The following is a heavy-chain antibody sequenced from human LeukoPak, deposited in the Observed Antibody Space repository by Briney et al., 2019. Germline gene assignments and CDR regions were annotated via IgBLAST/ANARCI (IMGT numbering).Heavy chain of an antibody. CDR2: IKQDGSEK. V-gene: IGHV3-7*01. CDR1: GFTFSSYW. J-gene: IGHJ4*02. CDR3: ARDQYDILTGYHDY. D-gene: IGHD3-9*01. Sequence: GGSLRLSCAASGFTFSSYWMSWVRQAPGKGLEWVANIKQDGSEKYYVDSVKGRFTISRDNAKNSLYLQMNSLRAEDTAVYHCARDQYDILTGYHDYWGQGTLVTVSS.